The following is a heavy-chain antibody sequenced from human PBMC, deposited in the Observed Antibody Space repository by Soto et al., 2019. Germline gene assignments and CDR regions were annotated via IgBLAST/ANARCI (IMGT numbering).Heavy chain of an antibody. CDR2: ISTSGATR. CDR1: GFTFSTDS. CDR3: ASFVGSGFDY. D-gene: IGHD6-19*01. J-gene: IGHJ4*02. V-gene: IGHV3-48*02. Sequence: EVQLVESGGGLVQPGGSLRLSCVASGFTFSTDSMNWVRQAPGKGLEWVAHISTSGATRYYADSVKGRFTISRDNAKTSLYLQMDSPRNEDTAVYYCASFVGSGFDYWGQGTLVTVSS.